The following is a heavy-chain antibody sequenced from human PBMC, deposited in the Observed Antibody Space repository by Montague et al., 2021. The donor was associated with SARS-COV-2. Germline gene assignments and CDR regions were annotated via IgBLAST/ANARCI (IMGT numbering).Heavy chain of an antibody. CDR2: ISSSSSYI. D-gene: IGHD2-2*01. V-gene: IGHV3-21*01. CDR1: GFTFSSYS. CDR3: ARGVRGSGTRSL. J-gene: IGHJ4*02. Sequence: SRILSCAASGFTFSSYSMNWVRQAPGKGLEWVSSISSSSSYIYYADSVKGRFTISRDNAKNSLYLQMNSLRAEDTAVYYCARGVRGSGTRSLWGQGTLVTVSS.